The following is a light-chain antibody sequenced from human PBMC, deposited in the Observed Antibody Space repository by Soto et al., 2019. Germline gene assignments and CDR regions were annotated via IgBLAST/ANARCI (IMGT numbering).Light chain of an antibody. Sequence: EIVMTQSPATLSVSPGDRDTLSCRASQSVSSNLAWYQQKPGQVPRLLIYGASTRATGIPARFSGSGSGTEFTLTISSLQSEDFAVYYCQQYNDWPRTFGQGTKVEIK. J-gene: IGKJ1*01. CDR2: GAS. CDR3: QQYNDWPRT. CDR1: QSVSSN. V-gene: IGKV3-15*01.